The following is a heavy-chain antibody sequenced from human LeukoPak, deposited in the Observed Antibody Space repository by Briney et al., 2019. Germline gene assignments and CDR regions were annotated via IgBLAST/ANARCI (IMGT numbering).Heavy chain of an antibody. J-gene: IGHJ4*02. CDR1: GGSFSGYY. CDR3: ATGGITIDY. V-gene: IGHV4-34*01. D-gene: IGHD3-10*01. CDR2: INHSGST. Sequence: SETLSLTCAVYGGSFSGYYWSWIRQPPGKGLEWIGEINHSGSTNYNPSLKSRVTISVDTSKNQFSLKLSSVTAADTAAYYCATGGITIDYWGQGTLVTVSS.